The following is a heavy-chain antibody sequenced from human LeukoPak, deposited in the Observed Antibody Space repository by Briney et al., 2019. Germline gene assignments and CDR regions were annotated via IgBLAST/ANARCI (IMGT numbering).Heavy chain of an antibody. CDR2: MNPNSGNT. V-gene: IGHV1-8*01. D-gene: IGHD1-26*01. CDR1: GYTFTSYD. J-gene: IGHJ4*02. CDR3: ARGRSYSGGYYFDY. Sequence: ASVKVSCKASGYTFTSYDINWVRQATGQGLEWMGWMNPNSGNTGYAQKLQGRVTMTRNTSISTAYMELSSLRSEDTAVYYCARGRSYSGGYYFDYWGQGTLVTVSS.